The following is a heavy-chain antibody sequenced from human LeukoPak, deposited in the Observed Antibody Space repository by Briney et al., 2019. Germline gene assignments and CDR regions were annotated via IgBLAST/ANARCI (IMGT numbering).Heavy chain of an antibody. CDR1: GFTFSSYA. CDR2: ISYDGSNK. Sequence: GRSLRLSCAASGFTFSSYAMHWVRQAPGKGLEWVAVISYDGSNKYYADSVKGRFTISRDNPKNTLYLQMNSLRAEDTAVYYCARDEPYGYCSGGSCYAAPDYWGQGTLVTVSS. CDR3: ARDEPYGYCSGGSCYAAPDY. V-gene: IGHV3-30-3*01. J-gene: IGHJ4*02. D-gene: IGHD2-15*01.